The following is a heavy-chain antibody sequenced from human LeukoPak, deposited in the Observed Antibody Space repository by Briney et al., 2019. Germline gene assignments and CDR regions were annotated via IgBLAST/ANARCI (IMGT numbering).Heavy chain of an antibody. V-gene: IGHV3-7*05. J-gene: IGHJ4*02. CDR2: IKQDGSEK. CDR3: ARDSWGLSSFFPFFDY. Sequence: GGSLRLSCAASGFTFSSYWMSWVRQAPGKGLEWVANIKQDGSEKYYVDSVKGRFTISRDNAKNSLCLQMNSLRAEDTAVYFCARDSWGLSSFFPFFDYWGQGTLVTVSS. D-gene: IGHD3-16*01. CDR1: GFTFSSYW.